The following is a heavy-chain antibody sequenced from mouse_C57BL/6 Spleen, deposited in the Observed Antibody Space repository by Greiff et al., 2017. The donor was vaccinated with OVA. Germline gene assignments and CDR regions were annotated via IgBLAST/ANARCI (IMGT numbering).Heavy chain of an antibody. CDR2: ISSGSSTI. Sequence: VQLVESGGGLVKPGGSLKLSCAASGFTFSDYGMHWVRQAPEKGLEWVAYISSGSSTIYYADTVKGRFTISRDNAKNTLFLQMTSLRSEDTAMYYCARGDNYYAMDYWGQGTSVTVSS. V-gene: IGHV5-17*01. J-gene: IGHJ4*01. CDR3: ARGDNYYAMDY. CDR1: GFTFSDYG. D-gene: IGHD1-3*01.